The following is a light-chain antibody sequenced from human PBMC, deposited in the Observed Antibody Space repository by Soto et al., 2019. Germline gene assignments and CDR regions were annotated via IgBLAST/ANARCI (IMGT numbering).Light chain of an antibody. Sequence: EIVLTQSPATLSLSPGERATLSCRASQSVSSYLAWYKQKPGQAPRLLIYDASNRATGIPARFSGSGSGTEFTLTISRLEPEDFAVYYCQQYGSSPYNFGQGTKVDIK. V-gene: IGKV3-11*01. J-gene: IGKJ2*01. CDR1: QSVSSY. CDR2: DAS. CDR3: QQYGSSPYN.